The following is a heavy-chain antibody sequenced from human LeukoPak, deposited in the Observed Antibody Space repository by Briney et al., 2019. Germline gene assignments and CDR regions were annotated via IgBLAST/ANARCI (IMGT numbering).Heavy chain of an antibody. CDR1: GFTFSSYS. CDR3: ASRAIAAAVNY. V-gene: IGHV3-21*01. CDR2: ISSSSSYI. J-gene: IGHJ4*02. D-gene: IGHD6-13*01. Sequence: PGGSLRLSCAASGFTFSSYSMNWVRQAPGKGLEWVSSISSSSSYIYYADSVKGRFTISRDNAKNSLYLQVNSLRAEDTAVYYCASRAIAAAVNYWGQGTLVTVSS.